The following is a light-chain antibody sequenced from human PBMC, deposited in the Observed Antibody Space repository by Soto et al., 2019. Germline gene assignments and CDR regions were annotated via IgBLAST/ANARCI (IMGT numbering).Light chain of an antibody. V-gene: IGKV3-15*01. CDR3: QQSYSTTWT. CDR1: QSVGNT. CDR2: GAS. Sequence: EIVLTQSPATLSVSPGERATLSCRASQSVGNTLAWYQQQPGQTPRLLIYGASTTATGIPARFSGSGSGTEFTLTIDSLQSEDFATYSCQQSYSTTWTFGQGTKVEIK. J-gene: IGKJ1*01.